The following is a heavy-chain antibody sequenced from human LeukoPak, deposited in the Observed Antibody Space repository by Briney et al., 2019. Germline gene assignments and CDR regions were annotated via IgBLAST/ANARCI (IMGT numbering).Heavy chain of an antibody. CDR2: ISAYNGNT. CDR3: ARGGDIVVVVAARGYDAFEI. CDR1: GYTFTSYG. Sequence: ASVKVSCKASGYTFTSYGISWVRQAPGQGLEWMGWISAYNGNTHYAQKLQGRVTMTTDTSTSTAYMELRSLRSDDTAVYYCARGGDIVVVVAARGYDAFEIWGQGTMVTVSS. D-gene: IGHD2-15*01. J-gene: IGHJ3*02. V-gene: IGHV1-18*04.